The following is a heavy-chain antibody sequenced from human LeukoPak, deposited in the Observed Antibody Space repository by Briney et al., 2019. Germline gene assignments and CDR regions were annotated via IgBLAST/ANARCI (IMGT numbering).Heavy chain of an antibody. CDR1: GGSISSYY. CDR2: IYYSGST. J-gene: IGHJ4*02. D-gene: IGHD3-3*01. Sequence: SETLSLTCTVSGGSISSYYWSWLRQPPGKGLEWIGYIYYSGSTNYNPSLKSRVTISVDTSKNQFSLKLSSVTAADTAVYYCARLWYYDFWSGYYFDYWGQGTLVTVSS. CDR3: ARLWYYDFWSGYYFDY. V-gene: IGHV4-59*01.